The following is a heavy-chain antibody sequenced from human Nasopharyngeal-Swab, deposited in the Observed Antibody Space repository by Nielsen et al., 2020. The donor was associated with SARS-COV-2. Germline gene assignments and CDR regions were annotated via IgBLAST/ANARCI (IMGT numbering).Heavy chain of an antibody. CDR1: GYTFSSYW. V-gene: IGHV3-74*01. Sequence: GGSLRLSCAASGYTFSSYWMHWVRQAPGKGLVWVSRINIDGSVTDYADSVKGRFTISRDNARNTLYLQMNSLRGEDTAVHYCTRDIGGKYGYWGQGNLVTVSS. J-gene: IGHJ4*02. CDR2: INIDGSVT. D-gene: IGHD4-23*01. CDR3: TRDIGGKYGY.